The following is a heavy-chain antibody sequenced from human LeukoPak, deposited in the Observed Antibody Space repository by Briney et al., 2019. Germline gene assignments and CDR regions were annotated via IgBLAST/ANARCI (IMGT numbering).Heavy chain of an antibody. CDR1: GFTFDSYA. CDR3: ARGLWLSLNYFDY. D-gene: IGHD3-16*02. V-gene: IGHV3-23*01. Sequence: GGSLRLSCAASGFTFDSYAMSWVRQAPGKGLEWVSSISGSDGNTYYADSVKGQFTISRDNSKNTVYLQMNSLRAEDTAVYYCARGLWLSLNYFDYWGQGTLVTVSS. CDR2: ISGSDGNT. J-gene: IGHJ4*02.